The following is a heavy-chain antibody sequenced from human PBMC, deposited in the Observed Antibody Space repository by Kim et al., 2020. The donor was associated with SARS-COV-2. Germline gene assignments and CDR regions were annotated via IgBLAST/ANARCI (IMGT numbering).Heavy chain of an antibody. J-gene: IGHJ4*03. V-gene: IGHV4-39*01. CDR2: VYYTGST. D-gene: IGHD2-2*01. CDR3: ARHFRGTSLGFLCQFHFDG. Sequence: SETLSLTCTVSGGSISSSGYYWGWIRQPPGKGLEWIGSVYYTGSTYYNPSLKSRITISVATSKNHFSLKLSSVTAADTAVYYCARHFRGTSLGFLCQFHFDGWGHGTLVTVSS. CDR1: GGSISSSGYY.